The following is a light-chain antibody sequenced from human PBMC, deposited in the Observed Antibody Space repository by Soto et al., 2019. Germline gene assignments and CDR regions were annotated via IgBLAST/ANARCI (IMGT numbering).Light chain of an antibody. CDR1: QGISNY. V-gene: IGKV1-27*01. CDR3: QQYNNAPRT. J-gene: IGKJ1*01. Sequence: DIQMTQSPSSLSASVGDTVTITCRASQGISNYLAWYQQKPGQVPNLLIYAASTLQSGVPSRFSGSGSGTDFTLTISSLRPEDVATYYCQQYNNAPRTFGQGTKVEIK. CDR2: AAS.